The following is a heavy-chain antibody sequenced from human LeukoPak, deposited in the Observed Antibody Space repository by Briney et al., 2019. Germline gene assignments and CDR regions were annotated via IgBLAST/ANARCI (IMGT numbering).Heavy chain of an antibody. CDR3: AREVGAARPGSGWFDP. D-gene: IGHD6-6*01. V-gene: IGHV4-30-4*08. CDR1: GGSISSGDYY. Sequence: KSSETLSLTCTVSGGSISSGDYYWSWIRQPPGKGLEWIGYIYYSESTYYNPSLKSRVTISVDTSKNQFSLKLSSVTAADTAVYYCAREVGAARPGSGWFDPWGQGTLVTVSS. CDR2: IYYSEST. J-gene: IGHJ5*02.